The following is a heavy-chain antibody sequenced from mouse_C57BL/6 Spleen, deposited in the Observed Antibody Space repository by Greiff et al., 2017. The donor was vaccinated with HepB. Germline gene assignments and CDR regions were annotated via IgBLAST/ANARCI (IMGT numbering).Heavy chain of an antibody. V-gene: IGHV1-80*01. J-gene: IGHJ1*03. Sequence: VQLQQSGAELVKPGASVKISCKASGYAFSSYWMNWVKQRPGKGLEWIGQIYPGDGDTNYNGKFKGKATLTADKSSSTAYMQLSSLNSEDSAVYFCARDYYGSSYGYFDVWGTGTTVTVSS. CDR3: ARDYYGSSYGYFDV. CDR2: IYPGDGDT. CDR1: GYAFSSYW. D-gene: IGHD1-1*01.